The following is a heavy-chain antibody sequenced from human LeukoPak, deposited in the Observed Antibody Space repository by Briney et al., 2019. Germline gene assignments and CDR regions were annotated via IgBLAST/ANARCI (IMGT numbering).Heavy chain of an antibody. D-gene: IGHD6-19*01. CDR3: ARDLAVAHVFGYFDY. CDR2: ISSSSSTI. Sequence: PGGSLRLSCAASGFTFSSYSMNWVRQAPGKGVEWVSYISSSSSTIYYADSVKGRFTISRDNAKNSLYLQMNSLRDEDTAVYYCARDLAVAHVFGYFDYWGQGTLVTVSS. J-gene: IGHJ4*02. V-gene: IGHV3-48*02. CDR1: GFTFSSYS.